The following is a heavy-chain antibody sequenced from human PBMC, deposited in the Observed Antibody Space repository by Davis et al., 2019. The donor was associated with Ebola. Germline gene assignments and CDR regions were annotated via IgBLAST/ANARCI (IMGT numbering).Heavy chain of an antibody. J-gene: IGHJ4*02. Sequence: PGGSLRLSCAASGFTFSSYAMTWVRQAPGKGLEWVAVISYDASYEFYADSVKGRFTISRDNSKTTLYLQMNSLRADDTAVYYCARSSYDFWSGFDNWGQGTLVTVSS. D-gene: IGHD3/OR15-3a*01. CDR3: ARSSYDFWSGFDN. CDR2: ISYDASYE. CDR1: GFTFSSYA. V-gene: IGHV3-30*03.